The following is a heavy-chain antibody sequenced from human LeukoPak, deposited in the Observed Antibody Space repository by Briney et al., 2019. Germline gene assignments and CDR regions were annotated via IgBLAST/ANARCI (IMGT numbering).Heavy chain of an antibody. V-gene: IGHV3-30-3*01. CDR1: GFTFSSYW. J-gene: IGHJ3*02. CDR2: ISYDGSNK. Sequence: PGGSLRLSCATSGFTFSSYWMHWVRQAPGKGLEWVAVISYDGSNKYYADSVKGRFTISRDNSKNTLYLQMNSLRAEDTAVYYCARDRTKQWLDDAFDIWGQGTMVTVSS. D-gene: IGHD6-19*01. CDR3: ARDRTKQWLDDAFDI.